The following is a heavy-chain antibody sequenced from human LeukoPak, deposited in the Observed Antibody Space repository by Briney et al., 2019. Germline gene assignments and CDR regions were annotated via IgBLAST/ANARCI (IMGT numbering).Heavy chain of an antibody. CDR3: ARDGPSSSSAGPVDY. D-gene: IGHD6-13*01. J-gene: IGHJ4*02. V-gene: IGHV1-2*02. CDR2: INPNSGGT. CDR1: GYTFTGYY. Sequence: ASVKVSCKASGYTFTGYYIHWVRQAPGQGLEWMGWINPNSGGTSYAQKFQGRVTMTRDTSISTAYMELSGLRPDDTAVYYCARDGPSSSSAGPVDYWGQGTLVTVSS.